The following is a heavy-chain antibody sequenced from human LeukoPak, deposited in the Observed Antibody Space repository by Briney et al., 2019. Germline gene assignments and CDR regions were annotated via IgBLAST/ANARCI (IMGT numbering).Heavy chain of an antibody. V-gene: IGHV1-2*02. D-gene: IGHD3-16*01. CDR3: APTAEAYTSWWKV. J-gene: IGHJ4*02. CDR2: INPDSGFT. CDR1: GYKFTDDY. Sequence: ASVKVSCKASGYKFTDDYMHWVRQAPGQGPEFMGWINPDSGFTNYAQKFKGRVTMTRDTSISTAYLEVRSLTSDDTAVYYCAPTAEAYTSWWKVWGQGTLVTVSS.